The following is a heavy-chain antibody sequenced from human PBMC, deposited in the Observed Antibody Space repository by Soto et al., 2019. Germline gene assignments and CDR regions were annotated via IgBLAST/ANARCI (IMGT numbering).Heavy chain of an antibody. CDR3: ARGSGYSYGYIAFDI. CDR2: IYYSGST. CDR1: GGSISSGGYY. V-gene: IGHV4-31*03. D-gene: IGHD5-18*01. J-gene: IGHJ3*02. Sequence: SETLSLTCTVPGGSISSGGYYWSWIRQHPGKGLEWIGYIYYSGSTYYNPSLKSRVTISVDTSKNQFSLKLSSVTAADTAVYYCARGSGYSYGYIAFDIWGQGTMVTVSS.